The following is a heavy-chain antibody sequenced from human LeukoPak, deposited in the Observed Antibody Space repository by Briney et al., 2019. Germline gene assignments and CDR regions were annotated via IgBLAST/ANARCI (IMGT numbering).Heavy chain of an antibody. CDR1: GFTFSDYY. CDR2: ISGSGDNI. CDR3: GKGKYYDFWSGSTLDY. J-gene: IGHJ4*02. V-gene: IGHV3-23*01. D-gene: IGHD3-3*01. Sequence: GGSLRLSCAASGFTFSDYYMSWIRQAPGKGLEWVSGISGSGDNIDYADSVKGRLIISRDNSKNTLFLHMNSLRADDTAVYYCGKGKYYDFWSGSTLDYWGQGILVTVSS.